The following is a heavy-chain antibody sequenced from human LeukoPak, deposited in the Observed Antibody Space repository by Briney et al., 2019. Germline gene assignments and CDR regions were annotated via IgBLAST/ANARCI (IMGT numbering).Heavy chain of an antibody. CDR3: ARTSGHDT. V-gene: IGHV3-11*01. CDR1: GFSYSDYY. D-gene: IGHD5-12*01. J-gene: IGHJ5*02. Sequence: GGSLRHSFAASGFSYSDYYMSWIRQAPGKGLEGVSNISSSGSTKYYAASVKGRFTVSRDNAKNSLYLQMNSLRAEDTAVYYRARTSGHDTWGQGTLVTASS. CDR2: ISSSGSTK.